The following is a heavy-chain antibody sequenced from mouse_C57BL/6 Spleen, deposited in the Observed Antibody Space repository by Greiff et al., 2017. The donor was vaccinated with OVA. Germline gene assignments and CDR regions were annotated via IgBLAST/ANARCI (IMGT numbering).Heavy chain of an antibody. CDR1: GYTFTSYT. Sequence: VKLQESGAELARPGASVKMSCKASGYTFTSYTMHWVKQRPGQGLEWIGYINPSSGYTKYNQKFKDKATLTADKSSSTAYMQLSSLTSEDSAVYYGARVDYYGSSYRAMDYWGQGTSVTVSS. V-gene: IGHV1-4*01. CDR3: ARVDYYGSSYRAMDY. D-gene: IGHD1-1*01. CDR2: INPSSGYT. J-gene: IGHJ4*01.